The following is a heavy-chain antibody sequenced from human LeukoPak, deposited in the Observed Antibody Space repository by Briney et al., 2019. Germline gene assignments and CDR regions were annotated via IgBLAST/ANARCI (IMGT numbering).Heavy chain of an antibody. CDR1: GFTFSSYW. CDR3: ARDRVPLAYYYDSSGYYYGGGFFDY. D-gene: IGHD3-22*01. J-gene: IGHJ4*02. V-gene: IGHV3-7*01. CDR2: IKQDGSEK. Sequence: PGGSLRLSCAASGFTFSSYWMSWVRQAPGKGLEWVANIKQDGSEKYYVDSVKGRFTISRDNAKNSLNLQMNSLRAEDTAVYYCARDRVPLAYYYDSSGYYYGGGFFDYWGQGTLVTVSS.